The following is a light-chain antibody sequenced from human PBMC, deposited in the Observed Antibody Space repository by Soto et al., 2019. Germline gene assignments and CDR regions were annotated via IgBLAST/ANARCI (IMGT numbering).Light chain of an antibody. CDR1: SSDVGGYNY. Sequence: QSVLTQPRSGSGFPGQSLTISCTGTSSDVGGYNYVSWYQQYPGKVPKLMIYDVTKRPSGVPDRFSGSKSGNTASLTISGLQAEDEAVYYCCSHAGSYTYVFGTGTKVTVL. J-gene: IGLJ1*01. V-gene: IGLV2-11*01. CDR3: CSHAGSYTYV. CDR2: DVT.